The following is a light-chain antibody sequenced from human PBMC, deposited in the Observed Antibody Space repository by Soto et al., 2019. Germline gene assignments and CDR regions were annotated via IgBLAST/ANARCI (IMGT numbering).Light chain of an antibody. CDR2: RDS. V-gene: IGLV3-9*01. J-gene: IGLJ3*02. CDR1: NIGSKN. Sequence: SYELTQPLSVSVALGQTARINCGGNNIGSKNVHWYQQKQGQAPVRVICRDSNRPSGIPERFSGSNSGNTATLTISRAQAGDEADYYCQVWDSSTWVFGGGTKLTVL. CDR3: QVWDSSTWV.